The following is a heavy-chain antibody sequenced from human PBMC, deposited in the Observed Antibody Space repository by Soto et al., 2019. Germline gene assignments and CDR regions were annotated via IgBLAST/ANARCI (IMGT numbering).Heavy chain of an antibody. J-gene: IGHJ4*02. Sequence: GGSLRLSCAASGFTFSSYGMHWVRQAPGKGLEWVAVIWYDGSNKYYADSVKGRFTISRDNSKNTLYLQMNSLRAEDTAVYYCERDWFPGTFDYWGQGNLVTVSS. CDR3: ERDWFPGTFDY. D-gene: IGHD1-26*01. CDR2: IWYDGSNK. V-gene: IGHV3-33*01. CDR1: GFTFSSYG.